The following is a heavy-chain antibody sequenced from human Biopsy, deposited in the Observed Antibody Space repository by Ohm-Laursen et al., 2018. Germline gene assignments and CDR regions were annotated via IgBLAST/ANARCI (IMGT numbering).Heavy chain of an antibody. D-gene: IGHD3-22*01. CDR3: VRGVDYYDPYHYYALDV. CDR1: GDSISRSY. V-gene: IGHV4-34*01. CDR2: INHSGRT. Sequence: SETLSLTWALSGDSISRSYWSWIRQTPGKGLEWIGEINHSGRTNYNPSLKSRVTISVDTSKNQFSLKVRSVTAADTAAYYCVRGVDYYDPYHYYALDVWGQGTTVTVSS. J-gene: IGHJ6*02.